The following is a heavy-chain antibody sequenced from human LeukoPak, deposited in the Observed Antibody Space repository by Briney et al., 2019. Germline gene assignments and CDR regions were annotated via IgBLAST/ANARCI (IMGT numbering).Heavy chain of an antibody. D-gene: IGHD1-1*01. CDR1: GGSFSGYY. J-gene: IGHJ5*02. CDR3: ARGRLYNWNGKGLPWFDP. V-gene: IGHV4-34*01. CDR2: INHSGST. Sequence: SETLSLTCAVYGGSFSGYYWSWIRQPPGKGLEWIGEINHSGSTNYNPSLKSRVTISVDTSKNQFSLKLSSVTAADTAVYYCARGRLYNWNGKGLPWFDPWGQGTLVTVSS.